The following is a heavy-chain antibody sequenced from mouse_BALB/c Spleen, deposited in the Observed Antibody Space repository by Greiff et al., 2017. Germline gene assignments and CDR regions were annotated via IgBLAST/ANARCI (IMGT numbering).Heavy chain of an antibody. CDR3: ARHYGNSLYYAMDY. CDR1: GDSITSGY. J-gene: IGHJ4*01. V-gene: IGHV3-8*02. D-gene: IGHD2-1*01. Sequence: EVMLVESGPSLVKPSQTLSLTCSVTGDSITSGYWNWIRKFPGNKLEYMGYISYSGSTYYNPSLKSRISITRDTSKNQYYLQLNSVTTEDTATYYCARHYGNSLYYAMDYWGQGTSVTVSS. CDR2: ISYSGST.